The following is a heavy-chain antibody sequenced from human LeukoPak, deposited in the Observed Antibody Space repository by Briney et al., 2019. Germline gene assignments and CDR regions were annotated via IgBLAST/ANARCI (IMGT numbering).Heavy chain of an antibody. CDR3: AREDTRLGYFDY. CDR1: GFTFSSYG. D-gene: IGHD6-19*01. Sequence: PGGSLRLSCAASGFTFSSYGMNWVRQAPGKGLEWVSYISSSSTIYYADSVKGRFTISRDNAKNSLYLQMNSLRAEDTAVYYCAREDTRLGYFDYWGQGTLVTVSS. CDR2: ISSSSTI. J-gene: IGHJ4*02. V-gene: IGHV3-48*01.